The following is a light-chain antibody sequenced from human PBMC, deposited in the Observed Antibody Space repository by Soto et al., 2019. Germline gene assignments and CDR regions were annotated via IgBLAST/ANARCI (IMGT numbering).Light chain of an antibody. CDR3: QHYNSYSEA. V-gene: IGKV1-16*01. CDR1: QSISHY. Sequence: DIQMTQSPSSLSASLGDRVTISCRASQSISHYLDWYQEKPGKAPRLLIYSASNLQDGVPSRFSGSGSGTDFTLTISSLQPEDFATYYCQHYNSYSEAFGQGTKVDI. CDR2: SAS. J-gene: IGKJ1*01.